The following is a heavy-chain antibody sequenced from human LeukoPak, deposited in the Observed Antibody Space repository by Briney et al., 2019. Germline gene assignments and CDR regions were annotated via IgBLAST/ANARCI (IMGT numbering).Heavy chain of an antibody. J-gene: IGHJ5*02. CDR2: ISGSSSTI. V-gene: IGHV3-48*04. Sequence: GGSLRLSCAASGLTFSSYSMNWVRQAPGKGLEWVSYISGSSSTIYYADSVKGRFTISRDNAKNSLYLQMNSLRAEDTAVYYCARDRLDYYDSSGWFDPWGQGTLVTVSS. D-gene: IGHD3-22*01. CDR1: GLTFSSYS. CDR3: ARDRLDYYDSSGWFDP.